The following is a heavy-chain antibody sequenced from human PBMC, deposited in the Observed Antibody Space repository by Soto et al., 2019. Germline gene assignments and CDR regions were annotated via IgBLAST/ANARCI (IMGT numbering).Heavy chain of an antibody. Sequence: QVQLQQWGAGLLKPSETLSLTCAVYGGSFSGYYWSWICQPPGKGLAWIGEINHSGSTNYNPSLKSRVTISVDTSKNQFSLKLSSVTAADTAVYYCARGPVMTNFDYWGQGTLVTVSS. CDR2: INHSGST. CDR3: ARGPVMTNFDY. V-gene: IGHV4-34*01. D-gene: IGHD2-21*02. CDR1: GGSFSGYY. J-gene: IGHJ4*02.